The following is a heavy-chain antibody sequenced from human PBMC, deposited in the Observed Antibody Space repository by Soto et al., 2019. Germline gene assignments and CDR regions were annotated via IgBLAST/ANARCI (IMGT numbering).Heavy chain of an antibody. CDR1: GYSFTSYW. CDR3: ARQRPTVVTRDAFDI. Sequence: PGESLKISCKGSGYSFTSYWIGWVRQMPGKGLEWMGIIYPGDSDTRYSPSFQGQVTISADKPISTAYLQWSSLKASDTAMYYCARQRPTVVTRDAFDIWGQGTMVTVSS. CDR2: IYPGDSDT. D-gene: IGHD4-17*01. J-gene: IGHJ3*02. V-gene: IGHV5-51*01.